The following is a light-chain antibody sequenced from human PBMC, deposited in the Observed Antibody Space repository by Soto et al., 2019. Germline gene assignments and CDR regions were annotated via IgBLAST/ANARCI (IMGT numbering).Light chain of an antibody. V-gene: IGKV1-9*01. CDR1: QDINTY. Sequence: IQLTQSPSSLSASVGDRVTITCRASQDINTYLAWYQQYPGRAPKLLIYVASTLQSGVPYRFSGSGSGTNFTLTISSLQPEDFATYYCQHLDSDPPWTFVQGTRVEIK. J-gene: IGKJ1*01. CDR3: QHLDSDPPWT. CDR2: VAS.